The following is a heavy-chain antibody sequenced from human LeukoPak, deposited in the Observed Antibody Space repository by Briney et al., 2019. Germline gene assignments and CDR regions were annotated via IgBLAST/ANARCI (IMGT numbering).Heavy chain of an antibody. D-gene: IGHD3-10*01. CDR3: ARGGPNSGSPRDG. CDR1: GFTFSSYS. Sequence: GGSLRLSCAASGFTFSSYSMNWVRQAPGKGLEWVSSISSSSSYIYYADSVKGRFTISRDNAKNSLYLQMNSLRAEDTAVYYCARGGPNSGSPRDGWGQGTLVTVSA. J-gene: IGHJ4*02. CDR2: ISSSSSYI. V-gene: IGHV3-21*01.